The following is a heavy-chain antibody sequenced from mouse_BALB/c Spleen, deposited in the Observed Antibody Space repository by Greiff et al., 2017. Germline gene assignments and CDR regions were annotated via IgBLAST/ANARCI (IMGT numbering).Heavy chain of an antibody. CDR3: ARHYYYGSSYYFDY. CDR2: ISSGGGST. V-gene: IGHV5-12-1*01. D-gene: IGHD1-1*01. J-gene: IGHJ2*01. CDR1: GFAFSSYD. Sequence: EVQLQQSGGGLVKPGGSLKLSCAASGFAFSSYDMSWVRQTPEKRLEWVAYISSGGGSTYYPDTVKGRFTISRDNAKNTLYLQMSSLKSEDTAMYYCARHYYYGSSYYFDYWGQGTTLTVSS.